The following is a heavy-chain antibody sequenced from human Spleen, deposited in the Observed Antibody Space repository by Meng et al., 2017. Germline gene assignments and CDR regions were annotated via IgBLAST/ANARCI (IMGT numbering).Heavy chain of an antibody. D-gene: IGHD3-22*01. V-gene: IGHV3-73*01. CDR1: GFTFSGSA. CDR3: ARDRTSLYYDSSGYVLGY. CDR2: IRSKANSYAT. J-gene: IGHJ4*02. Sequence: GGSLRLSCAASGFTFSGSAMHWVRQASGKGLEWVGRIRSKANSYATAYAASVKGRFTISRDDSKNTAYLQMNSLRAEDTAVYYCARDRTSLYYDSSGYVLGYWGQGTLVTVSS.